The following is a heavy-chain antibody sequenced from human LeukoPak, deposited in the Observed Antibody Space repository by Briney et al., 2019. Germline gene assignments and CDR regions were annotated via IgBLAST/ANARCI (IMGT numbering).Heavy chain of an antibody. CDR2: IYWDDDK. CDR3: AHSPLEQWLVYFDY. CDR1: GFSLSTSGVG. V-gene: IGHV2-5*02. J-gene: IGHJ4*02. Sequence: SGPTLVNPTQTLTLTCTFSGFSLSTSGVGVGWIRQPPGKALEWLALIYWDDDKRYSPSLKSRLTITKDTSKNQVVLTMTNMAPVDTATYYCAHSPLEQWLVYFDYWGQGTLVTVSS. D-gene: IGHD6-19*01.